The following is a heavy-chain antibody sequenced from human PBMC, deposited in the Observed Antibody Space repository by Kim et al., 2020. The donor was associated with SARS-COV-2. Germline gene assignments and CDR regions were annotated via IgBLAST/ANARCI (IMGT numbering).Heavy chain of an antibody. V-gene: IGHV1-69*13. Sequence: SVKVSCKASGGTFSSYAISWVRQAPGQGLEWMGGIIPIFGTANYAQKFQGRVTITADESTSTAYMELSSLRSEDTAVYYCARDYPIITGTHVDYYYYGMDVWGQGTTVTVSS. D-gene: IGHD1-20*01. J-gene: IGHJ6*02. CDR2: IIPIFGTA. CDR3: ARDYPIITGTHVDYYYYGMDV. CDR1: GGTFSSYA.